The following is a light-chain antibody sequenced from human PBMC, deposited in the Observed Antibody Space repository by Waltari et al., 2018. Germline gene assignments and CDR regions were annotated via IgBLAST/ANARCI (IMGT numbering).Light chain of an antibody. CDR3: QHHVRLPAT. CDR2: GAS. Sequence: SPGERANLSGGSSQSRRRYLAWDQQEPGQGPRLLIYGASDRATGVPPRFSGSGSGTDFRLTISGLEPEDSAVYYCQHHVRLPATFGQGTKVEIK. J-gene: IGKJ1*01. V-gene: IGKV3-20*01. CDR1: QSRRRY.